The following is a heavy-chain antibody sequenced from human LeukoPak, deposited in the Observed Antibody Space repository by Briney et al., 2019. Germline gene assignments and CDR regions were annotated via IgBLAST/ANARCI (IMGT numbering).Heavy chain of an antibody. CDR1: GFTFSDYY. CDR2: ISRSGSTI. CDR3: ARDRGYYGSGSLGP. V-gene: IGHV3-11*01. Sequence: GGSLRLSCAASGFTFSDYYMSWSRQAPGKGLEWVSYISRSGSTIYYADSVKGRFTISRDNAKNSLYLQMNSLRAEDTAVYYCARDRGYYGSGSLGPWGQGTLVTVSS. J-gene: IGHJ5*02. D-gene: IGHD3-10*01.